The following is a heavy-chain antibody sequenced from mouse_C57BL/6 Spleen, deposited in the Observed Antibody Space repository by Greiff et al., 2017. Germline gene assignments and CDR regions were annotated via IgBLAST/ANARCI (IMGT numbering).Heavy chain of an antibody. CDR2: INPNNGGT. D-gene: IGHD3-1*01. CDR3: ARRHSSGYALDY. J-gene: IGHJ2*01. Sequence: EVQLQQSGPELVKPAPSVKMSCNVSGYTFTDYNMNWVKKSHGKSLEWIGYINPNNGGTSYKQPFKGKATSPVNKSSSTSYMELRSLTSDDSAVYYCARRHSSGYALDYWGQGTTLTVSS. V-gene: IGHV1-22*01. CDR1: GYTFTDYN.